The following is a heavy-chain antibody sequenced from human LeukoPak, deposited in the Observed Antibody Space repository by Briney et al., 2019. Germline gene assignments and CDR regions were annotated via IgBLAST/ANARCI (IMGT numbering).Heavy chain of an antibody. CDR2: IDKKDNLYAT. CDR1: GFTFSGSA. D-gene: IGHD2-15*01. CDR3: TRDRGTYNWFDP. J-gene: IGHJ5*02. Sequence: PGWSLRLSCAASGFTFSGSAVHWVRQSSGKGLEWVGHIDKKDNLYATAYAESVKGRFTISRDDSKDTAFLHMDSLKTEDTALYYCTRDRGTYNWFDPWGQGTLVTVSS. V-gene: IGHV3-73*01.